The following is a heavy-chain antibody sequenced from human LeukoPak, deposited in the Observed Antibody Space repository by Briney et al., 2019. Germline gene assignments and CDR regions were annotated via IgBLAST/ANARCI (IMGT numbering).Heavy chain of an antibody. CDR3: AREWDNWDDAFHDAFDL. CDR1: GFTFSDYY. V-gene: IGHV3-11*04. CDR2: INTTGGTI. D-gene: IGHD1-20*01. J-gene: IGHJ3*01. Sequence: GGSLRLSCAASGFTFSDYYMTWIRQAPGRGLEWLSSINTTGGTIYYEDSVQGRFTISRDNAKNTLYLQMNSLRVEDTAVYYCAREWDNWDDAFHDAFDLWGQGTTVIVSS.